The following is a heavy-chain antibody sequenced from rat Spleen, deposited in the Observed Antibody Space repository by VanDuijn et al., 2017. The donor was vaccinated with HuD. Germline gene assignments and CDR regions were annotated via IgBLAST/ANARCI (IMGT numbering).Heavy chain of an antibody. J-gene: IGHJ3*01. CDR2: ISYEGIST. CDR1: GFTFSDYY. CDR3: ARSSYNSGYGWFAY. D-gene: IGHD4-3*01. V-gene: IGHV5-29*01. Sequence: EVQLVESDGGLVQPGRSLKLSCAASGFTFSDYYMAWVRQAPTKGLEWVATISYEGISTYYRDSLKGRFTISRDNAKSTLYLQMDSLRSEDTATYYCARSSYNSGYGWFAYWGQGTLVTVSS.